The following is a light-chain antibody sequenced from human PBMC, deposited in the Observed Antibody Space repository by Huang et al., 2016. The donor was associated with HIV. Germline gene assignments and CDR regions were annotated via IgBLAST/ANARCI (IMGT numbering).Light chain of an antibody. CDR1: QSISAH. J-gene: IGKJ4*01. Sequence: DIQMTQSPSSLSASVGDRVTITCRASQSISAHLNWYPQKPGKAPKLLIYGASTLQCGVPSRFSGSGSGTDFTLTINSLQPEDFATYYCQKSYTTPLTFGGGTKVEI. V-gene: IGKV1-39*01. CDR2: GAS. CDR3: QKSYTTPLT.